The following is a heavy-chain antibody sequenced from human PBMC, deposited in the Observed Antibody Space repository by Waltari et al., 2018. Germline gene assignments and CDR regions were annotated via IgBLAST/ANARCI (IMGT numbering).Heavy chain of an antibody. D-gene: IGHD6-6*01. J-gene: IGHJ5*02. CDR1: GFTVSSYW. Sequence: EVQLVESGGGVVQPGGSLRLSCAVSGFTVSSYWMRWVRQSPGKGLEWVANIKEDGSEKYYVDSVKGRFTISRDNAKNSLSLQMNSLRAEDTAVYYCARVPLMYSSSSRWRNWFDPWGQGTLVTVSS. V-gene: IGHV3-7*03. CDR3: ARVPLMYSSSSRWRNWFDP. CDR2: IKEDGSEK.